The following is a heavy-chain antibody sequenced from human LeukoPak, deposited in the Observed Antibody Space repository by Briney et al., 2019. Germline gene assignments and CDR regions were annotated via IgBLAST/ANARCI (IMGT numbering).Heavy chain of an antibody. D-gene: IGHD2-21*01. Sequence: ASVKVSCRTSGYTFAAYFIHWVRQAPGQGLEWMGWINPNGGGTNYAQKFKDRLTMTRDTSISTPYMELNSLGSEDTAVYFCAIEGVGGAYAIDVWGQGTTVTVSS. V-gene: IGHV1-2*02. CDR1: GYTFAAYF. J-gene: IGHJ6*02. CDR3: AIEGVGGAYAIDV. CDR2: INPNGGGT.